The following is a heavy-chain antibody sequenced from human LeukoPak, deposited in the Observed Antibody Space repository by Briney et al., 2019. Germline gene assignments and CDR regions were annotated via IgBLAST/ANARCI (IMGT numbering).Heavy chain of an antibody. J-gene: IGHJ1*01. V-gene: IGHV3-21*04. CDR1: GFTFSSYS. CDR2: ISSSSSYI. CDR3: AKDVEYSSGRYFHH. Sequence: GGSLRLSCAASGFTFSSYSMNWVRQAPGKGLEWVSSISSSSSYIYYADSVKGRFTISRDNSKNTLYLQMNSLRAEDTAVYYCAKDVEYSSGRYFHHWGQGTLVTVSS. D-gene: IGHD6-25*01.